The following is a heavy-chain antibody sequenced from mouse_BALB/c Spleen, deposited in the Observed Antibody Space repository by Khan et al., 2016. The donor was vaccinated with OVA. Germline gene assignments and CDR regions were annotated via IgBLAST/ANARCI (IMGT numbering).Heavy chain of an antibody. D-gene: IGHD2-2*01. CDR2: IDPFSGDT. J-gene: IGHJ3*01. CDR1: GYSFTSYY. Sequence: EVQLQQSGPELMKPGASVKISCKASGYSFTSYYIHWVIQSHGKSLEWIGYIDPFSGDTTYNQKFKGRAPLTVDKSSSTAYIHLSNLTSEDSAVYYCTRHGYVAWFTYWGQGTLVTVSA. V-gene: IGHV1S135*01. CDR3: TRHGYVAWFTY.